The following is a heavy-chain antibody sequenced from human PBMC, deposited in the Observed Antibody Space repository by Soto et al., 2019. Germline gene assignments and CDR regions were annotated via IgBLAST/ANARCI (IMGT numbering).Heavy chain of an antibody. Sequence: ASVKVSCKASGYTFTSYGISGVRQAPGQGLEWMGWISAYNGNTNYAQKLQGRVTMTTDTSTSTAYMELRSLRSDDTAVYYCARVWEFVVVNDYWGQGTLVTVSS. V-gene: IGHV1-18*04. CDR1: GYTFTSYG. CDR3: ARVWEFVVVNDY. J-gene: IGHJ4*02. D-gene: IGHD2-21*01. CDR2: ISAYNGNT.